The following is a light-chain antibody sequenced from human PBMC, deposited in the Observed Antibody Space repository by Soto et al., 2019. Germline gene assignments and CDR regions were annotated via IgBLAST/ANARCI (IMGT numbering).Light chain of an antibody. CDR3: QQYGNSPT. Sequence: EIVLTQSPGTLSLYPGERATLSCRASQSVSSTYLAWYQQKPGQAPRLLIYGASSRATGIPDRFSGSGSGTDFTLTISRLEPEDFAVYYCQQYGNSPTFGQGTKVEIK. CDR1: QSVSSTY. CDR2: GAS. J-gene: IGKJ1*01. V-gene: IGKV3-20*01.